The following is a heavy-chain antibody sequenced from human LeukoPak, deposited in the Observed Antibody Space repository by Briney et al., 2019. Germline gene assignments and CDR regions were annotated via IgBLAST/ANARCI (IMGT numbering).Heavy chain of an antibody. D-gene: IGHD3-16*01. V-gene: IGHV3-53*01. CDR1: GFIVSSNY. CDR2: IYSGGNT. J-gene: IGHJ4*02. CDR3: ASGGIGVFEN. Sequence: GGSLRLSCAASGFIVSSNYMTWVRQAPGKGLEWVSVIYSGGNTYYADSVKGRFIMSRDNSKNTLYLQMNGLRAEDTAVYYCASGGIGVFENWGQGTLVTVSS.